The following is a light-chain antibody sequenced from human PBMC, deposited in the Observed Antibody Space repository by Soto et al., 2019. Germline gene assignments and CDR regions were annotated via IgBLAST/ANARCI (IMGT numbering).Light chain of an antibody. CDR3: QQSYSTPRP. Sequence: DIQMTQLPSAVSAYVGDRVTITCRASQGISSWLFWYQQKPGKAPKLLIHAASSLQSGVPSRFSGSGSGTDFTLTINNLEPEDFAIYYCQQSYSTPRPFGQGTRLAIK. J-gene: IGKJ5*01. V-gene: IGKV1-12*01. CDR2: AAS. CDR1: QGISSW.